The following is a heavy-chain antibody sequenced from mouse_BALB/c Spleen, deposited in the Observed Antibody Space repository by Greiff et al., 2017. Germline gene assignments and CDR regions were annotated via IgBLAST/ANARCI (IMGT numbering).Heavy chain of an antibody. Sequence: EVKVVESGGGLVKPGGSLKLSCAASGFTFSDYYMYWVRQTPEKRLEWVATISDGGSYTYYPDSVKGRFTISRDNAKNNLYLQMSSLKSEDTAMYYCARGAYDYEAFAYWGQGTLVTVSA. D-gene: IGHD2-4*01. J-gene: IGHJ3*01. CDR3: ARGAYDYEAFAY. V-gene: IGHV5-4*02. CDR2: ISDGGSYT. CDR1: GFTFSDYY.